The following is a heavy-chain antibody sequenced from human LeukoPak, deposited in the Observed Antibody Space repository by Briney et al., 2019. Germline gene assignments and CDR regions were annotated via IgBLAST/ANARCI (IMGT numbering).Heavy chain of an antibody. J-gene: IGHJ6*03. CDR2: ISPHNDNT. D-gene: IGHD4-11*01. Sequence: AASVKVSCKASGYIFISYGITWVRQAPGQGLEWMGWISPHNDNTNFAQRVQGRVTMTTDTSTSTAYMELSSLRSEDTAVYYCGLTTKAVYYYYYYMDVWGKGTTVTVSS. V-gene: IGHV1-18*01. CDR3: GLTTKAVYYYYYYMDV. CDR1: GYIFISYG.